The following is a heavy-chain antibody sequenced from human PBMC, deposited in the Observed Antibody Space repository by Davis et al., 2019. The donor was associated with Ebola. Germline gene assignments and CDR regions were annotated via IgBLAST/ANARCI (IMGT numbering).Heavy chain of an antibody. CDR3: TRSIDTSTISFGY. J-gene: IGHJ4*02. D-gene: IGHD5-24*01. Sequence: ASVQVSCQASGYTFTGYYMHWLRQDPGQGIEWMGIIKPSGGSTRYAQKFQGRVTMTRDTSASTVYMELSSLRSEDTGIYYCTRSIDTSTISFGYWGQGTLVTVSS. CDR2: IKPSGGST. CDR1: GYTFTGYY. V-gene: IGHV1-46*03.